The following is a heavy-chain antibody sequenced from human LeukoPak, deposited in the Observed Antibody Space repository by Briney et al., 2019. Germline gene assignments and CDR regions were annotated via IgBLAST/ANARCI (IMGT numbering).Heavy chain of an antibody. Sequence: ASVPVSYKASGYTFTGYYMHWVRQAPGQGLEWMGWINPNSGGTNYGQKFQDRVTMTRDTSISTAYMELSRQRSDDTAVYYCAIGYRSTDDAFDIWGKGTGDTVSS. CDR3: AIGYRSTDDAFDI. CDR2: INPNSGGT. V-gene: IGHV1-2*02. CDR1: GYTFTGYY. J-gene: IGHJ3*02. D-gene: IGHD5-18*01.